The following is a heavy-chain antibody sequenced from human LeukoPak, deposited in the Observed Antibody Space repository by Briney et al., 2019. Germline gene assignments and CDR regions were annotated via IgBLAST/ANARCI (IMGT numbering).Heavy chain of an antibody. Sequence: GGSLRLSCAASRFTFSSYVMSWVRQAPGKGLEWVSAVSGSGASTYYADSVKGRFTISRDNSENQLFLQMNSLKAEDTAVYYCAKGAWNDDWGQRTLVTVSS. D-gene: IGHD1-1*01. CDR1: RFTFSSYV. V-gene: IGHV3-23*01. CDR3: AKGAWNDD. CDR2: VSGSGAST. J-gene: IGHJ4*02.